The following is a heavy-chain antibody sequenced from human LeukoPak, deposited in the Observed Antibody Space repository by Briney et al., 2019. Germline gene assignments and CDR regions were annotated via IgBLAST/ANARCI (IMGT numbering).Heavy chain of an antibody. V-gene: IGHV3-23*01. J-gene: IGHJ4*02. CDR2: ISGSGGST. Sequence: GGSLRLSCAASGFTFSSYAMSWVRQAPGKGLEWVSAISGSGGSTYYADSVKGRFTISRDNAKNSLYLQMNSLKAEDTAVYYCACMYYYDSRDDYWGQGTLVTVSS. D-gene: IGHD3-22*01. CDR3: ACMYYYDSRDDY. CDR1: GFTFSSYA.